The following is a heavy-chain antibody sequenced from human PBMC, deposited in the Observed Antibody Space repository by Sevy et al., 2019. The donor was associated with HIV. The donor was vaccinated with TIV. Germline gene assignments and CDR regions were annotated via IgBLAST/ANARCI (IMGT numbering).Heavy chain of an antibody. CDR3: ARDLDGGNWGHAFDI. Sequence: GGSLRLSCAASGFTFSSYSMNWVRQAPGKGLEWVSYISSSSSTIYYAGSVKGRFTISRDNAKNSLYLQMNSLRDEDTAVYYCARDLDGGNWGHAFDIWGQGTMVTVSS. CDR1: GFTFSSYS. J-gene: IGHJ3*02. CDR2: ISSSSSTI. V-gene: IGHV3-48*02. D-gene: IGHD7-27*01.